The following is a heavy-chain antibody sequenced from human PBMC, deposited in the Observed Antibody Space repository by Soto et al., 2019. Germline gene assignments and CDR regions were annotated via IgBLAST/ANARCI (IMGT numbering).Heavy chain of an antibody. CDR1: GFTFSDYY. D-gene: IGHD3-22*01. Sequence: PGGSLRLSCAASGFTFSDYYMSWIRQAPGKGLEWVSYISRDGTYTNYADSVKGRFTISRDNAKNSQYLQMNSLRAEDAAVYYCARSPYYYENSGTAGYFDYWGQGTLVTVSS. CDR3: ARSPYYYENSGTAGYFDY. J-gene: IGHJ4*02. V-gene: IGHV3-11*06. CDR2: ISRDGTYT.